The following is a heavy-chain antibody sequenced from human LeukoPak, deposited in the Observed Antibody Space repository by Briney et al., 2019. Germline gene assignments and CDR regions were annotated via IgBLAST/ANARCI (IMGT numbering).Heavy chain of an antibody. CDR2: TSSSDAGT. V-gene: IGHV3-23*01. CDR3: AKAPVTSCRGAYCYPFDS. D-gene: IGHD2-21*01. CDR1: GFTLSTYA. J-gene: IGHJ4*02. Sequence: GGSLRLSCAVSGFTLSTYAMSWVRQTPGKGLEWVAATSSSDAGTYHADSVRGRFTISRDNSKNTLYLQMNSLRAEDAAVYFCAKAPVTSCRGAYCYPFDSWGQGTLVTVSS.